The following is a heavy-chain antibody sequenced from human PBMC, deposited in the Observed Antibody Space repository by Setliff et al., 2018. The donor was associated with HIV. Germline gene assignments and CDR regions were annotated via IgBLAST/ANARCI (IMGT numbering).Heavy chain of an antibody. CDR2: IYHSGST. J-gene: IGHJ3*01. CDR1: GDSIISSNW. CDR3: ARDGYSGSFSSLAFDV. V-gene: IGHV4-4*02. D-gene: IGHD1-26*01. Sequence: PSETLSLTCAVSGDSIISSNWWSWVRQPPGKGLEWIGEIYHSGSTNYNPSLKSRVTISLDKSKNQFSLKLSSVTAADTAVYYCARDGYSGSFSSLAFDVWGQGTMVTVSS.